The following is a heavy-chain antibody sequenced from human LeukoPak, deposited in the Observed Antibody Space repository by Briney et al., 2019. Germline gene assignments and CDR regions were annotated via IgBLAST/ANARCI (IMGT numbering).Heavy chain of an antibody. J-gene: IGHJ3*02. CDR3: TETNDKDAFNI. CDR2: IKSNAAGGTS. V-gene: IGHV3-15*01. CDR1: GFIFDNYG. D-gene: IGHD1-1*01. Sequence: PGGSLRLSCAASGFIFDNYGLSWIRQAPGKGLEWVGRIKSNAAGGTSDFTAPVRGRFTISRDDSKSTLYLEMNSLKAEDTAVYYCTETNDKDAFNIWGQGTMVTVSS.